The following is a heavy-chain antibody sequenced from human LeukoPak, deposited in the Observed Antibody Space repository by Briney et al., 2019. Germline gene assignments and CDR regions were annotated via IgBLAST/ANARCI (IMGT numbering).Heavy chain of an antibody. D-gene: IGHD3-10*01. V-gene: IGHV3-30*04. CDR3: ARETYGSGLFDY. Sequence: PGRSLRLSCAASGFTFSSYAMHWVRQAPGKGLEWVAVISYDGSNKYYADSVKGRFTISRDNSKNTLYLQMNSLRAEDTAGYYCARETYGSGLFDYWGQGTLVTVSS. CDR2: ISYDGSNK. J-gene: IGHJ4*02. CDR1: GFTFSSYA.